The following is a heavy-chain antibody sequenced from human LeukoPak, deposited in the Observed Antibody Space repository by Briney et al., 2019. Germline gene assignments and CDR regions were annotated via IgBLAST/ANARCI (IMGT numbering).Heavy chain of an antibody. CDR1: SFTFSSYW. Sequence: GGSLRLSCAASSFTFSSYWMTWVRQAPGKGLEWVSYISSSSSTIYYADSVKGRFTISRDNSKNTLYLQMNSLRAEDTAVYYCAKRRMAANIFDYWGQGTLVTVSS. CDR2: ISSSSSTI. J-gene: IGHJ4*02. V-gene: IGHV3-48*01. CDR3: AKRRMAANIFDY. D-gene: IGHD5-24*01.